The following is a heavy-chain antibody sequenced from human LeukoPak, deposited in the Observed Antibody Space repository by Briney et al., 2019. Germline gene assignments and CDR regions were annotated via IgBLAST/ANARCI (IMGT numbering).Heavy chain of an antibody. CDR3: ARSYKRSDAFDI. CDR1: GYTFTSYG. D-gene: IGHD5-24*01. J-gene: IGHJ3*02. V-gene: IGHV1-2*02. Sequence: ASVKVSCKASGYTFTSYGISWVRQAPGQGLEWMGWINPNSGGTNYAQKFQGRVTMTRDTSISTAYMELSRLRSDDTAVYYCARSYKRSDAFDIWGQGTMVTVSS. CDR2: INPNSGGT.